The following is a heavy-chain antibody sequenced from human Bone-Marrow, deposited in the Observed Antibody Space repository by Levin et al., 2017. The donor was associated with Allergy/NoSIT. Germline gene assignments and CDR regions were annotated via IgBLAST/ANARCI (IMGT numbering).Heavy chain of an antibody. D-gene: IGHD6-13*01. CDR3: AREGIAAAGRGYNWFDP. CDR2: IWYDGSNK. CDR1: GFTFSSYG. V-gene: IGHV3-33*01. Sequence: LSLTCAASGFTFSSYGMHWVRQAPGKGLEWVAVIWYDGSNKYYADSVKGRFTISRDNSKNTLYLQMNSLRAEDTAVYYCAREGIAAAGRGYNWFDPWGQGTLVTVSS. J-gene: IGHJ5*02.